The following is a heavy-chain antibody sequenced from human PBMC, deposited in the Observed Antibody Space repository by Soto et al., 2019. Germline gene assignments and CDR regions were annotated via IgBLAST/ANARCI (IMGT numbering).Heavy chain of an antibody. CDR1: GGSVSSGSYY. CDR2: IYYSGST. CDR3: ARDQRGYSGYEYYYYGMDV. J-gene: IGHJ6*02. Sequence: SETLSLTCTVSGGSVSSGSYYWSWIRQPPGKGLGWIGYIYYSGSTNYNPSLKSRVTISVDTSKNQFSLKLSSVTAADTAVYYCARDQRGYSGYEYYYYGMDVWGQGTTVTVSS. D-gene: IGHD5-12*01. V-gene: IGHV4-61*01.